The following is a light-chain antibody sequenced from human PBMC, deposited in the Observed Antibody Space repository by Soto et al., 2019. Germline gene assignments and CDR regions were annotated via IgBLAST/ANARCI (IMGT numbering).Light chain of an antibody. CDR1: QSISSN. J-gene: IGKJ1*01. Sequence: EIVMTQSPATLSVSPGERATLSCRASQSISSNLAWYLQKPGQAPRLLIYGASTRATGFPARFSGSGSGTEFTLTISGLQSADFAVYYCQQYYKWPRTFGQGSKVEIK. V-gene: IGKV3-15*01. CDR3: QQYYKWPRT. CDR2: GAS.